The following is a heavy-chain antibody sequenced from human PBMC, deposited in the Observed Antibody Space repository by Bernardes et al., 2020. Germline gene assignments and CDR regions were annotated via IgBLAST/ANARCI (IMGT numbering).Heavy chain of an antibody. CDR3: ARGRDSSGYYLRY. CDR2: IYTGGNT. CDR1: GFTVSNKY. J-gene: IGHJ4*02. D-gene: IGHD3-22*01. V-gene: IGHV3-53*01. Sequence: GGSLRLSCAVSGFTVSNKYMSWVRQAPGKGLEWVSVIYTGGNTYYADSVKGRFTISRDTSNNTLYLQMNSRRAEDTAVYYCARGRDSSGYYLRYWGQGTLVTVSS.